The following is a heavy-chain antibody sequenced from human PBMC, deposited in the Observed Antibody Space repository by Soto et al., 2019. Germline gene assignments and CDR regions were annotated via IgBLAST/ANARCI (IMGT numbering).Heavy chain of an antibody. CDR2: ISYDGSDK. J-gene: IGHJ4*02. D-gene: IGHD3-10*01. CDR3: VGGQYYFDS. Sequence: QVQLVESGGGVVQPGRSLRLSCAASGFTFTSYGMHWVREGPDKGLEWVAIISYDGSDKYYADSVKGRFTISRDNSKNASDLQMTSLRAEDTALFYCVGGQYYFDSRGQGSLVIVSS. CDR1: GFTFTSYG. V-gene: IGHV3-30*03.